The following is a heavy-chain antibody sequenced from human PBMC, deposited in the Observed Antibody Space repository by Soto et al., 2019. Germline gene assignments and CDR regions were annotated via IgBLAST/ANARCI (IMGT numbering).Heavy chain of an antibody. Sequence: ASVKVCCKASGYTFTSYGISWVRQAPGQGLEWMGWISAYNGNTNYAQKLQGRVTMTTDTSTSTAYMELRSLRSDDTAVYYCARGGVYCSSTSCYVHFQHWGQGTLVTVSS. D-gene: IGHD2-2*01. CDR2: ISAYNGNT. V-gene: IGHV1-18*01. CDR3: ARGGVYCSSTSCYVHFQH. J-gene: IGHJ1*01. CDR1: GYTFTSYG.